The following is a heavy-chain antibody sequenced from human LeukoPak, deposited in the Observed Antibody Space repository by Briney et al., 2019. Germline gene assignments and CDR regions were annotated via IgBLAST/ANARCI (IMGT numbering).Heavy chain of an antibody. CDR3: ATSPKVTYFHY. J-gene: IGHJ4*02. CDR1: CGFISSFY. V-gene: IGHV4-4*09. Sequence: SETLSLTCTVSCGFISSFYWSWIRQPPGKVLEWIGYIHTSGGTSYNPSIQSRLTKPVDSSKKQFPLKLGSVNAADTAVYYCATSPKVTYFHYWGQGTLVTVSS. CDR2: IHTSGGT.